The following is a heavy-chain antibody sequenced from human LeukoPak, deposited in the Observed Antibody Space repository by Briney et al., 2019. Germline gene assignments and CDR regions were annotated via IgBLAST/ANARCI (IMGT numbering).Heavy chain of an antibody. D-gene: IGHD3-22*01. J-gene: IGHJ4*02. CDR2: ISAYNGNT. Sequence: ASVKVSCKASGYTFTSYGISWVRHAAGQGLEWMGWISAYNGNTNYAQKLQGRVTMTTDTSTSTAYMELRSLRSDDTAVYYCARDRSYYYDSSGYLDYWGQGTLVTVSS. V-gene: IGHV1-18*01. CDR3: ARDRSYYYDSSGYLDY. CDR1: GYTFTSYG.